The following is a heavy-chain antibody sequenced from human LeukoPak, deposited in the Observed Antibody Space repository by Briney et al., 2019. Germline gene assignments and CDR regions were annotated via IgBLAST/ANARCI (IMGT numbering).Heavy chain of an antibody. J-gene: IGHJ6*02. V-gene: IGHV3-11*01. CDR2: VSDSGRTR. D-gene: IGHD4-17*01. Sequence: GGSLRLSCAVSGFTFSDYYMTWIRQAPGKGLEWISDVSDSGRTRDYADSVKGRFTVSRDNARNSLYLQMNSLRADDTAVYYCARTLYDYDYAYYYGMGVWGQGTTVTISS. CDR1: GFTFSDYY. CDR3: ARTLYDYDYAYYYGMGV.